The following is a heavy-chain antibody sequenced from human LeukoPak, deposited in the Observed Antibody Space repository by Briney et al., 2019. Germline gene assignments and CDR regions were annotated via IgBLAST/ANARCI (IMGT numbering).Heavy chain of an antibody. V-gene: IGHV3-30*03. Sequence: HSGGSLRLSCSASGFTFSNYGMQWVRQAPGKGLEWVAVISYDGSNKYYADSVKGRFTISRDNSKNTLYLQMNSLRVEDTAVYYCAPEGDGYILFDYWGQGTLVTVSS. D-gene: IGHD5-24*01. CDR1: GFTFSNYG. CDR2: ISYDGSNK. J-gene: IGHJ4*02. CDR3: APEGDGYILFDY.